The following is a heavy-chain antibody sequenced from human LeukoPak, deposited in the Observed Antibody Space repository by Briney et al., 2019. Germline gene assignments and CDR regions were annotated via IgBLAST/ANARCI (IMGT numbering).Heavy chain of an antibody. CDR2: IYSGGST. V-gene: IGHV3-66*01. CDR1: GFTVSSNY. CDR3: ARDRGYYDSSGYYY. Sequence: GGSLRLSCAASGFTVSSNYMSWVRQAPGKGLKWVSVIYSGGSTYYADSVKGRFTISRDNSKNTLYLQMNSLRAEDTAVYYCARDRGYYDSSGYYYWGQGTLVTVSS. D-gene: IGHD3-22*01. J-gene: IGHJ4*02.